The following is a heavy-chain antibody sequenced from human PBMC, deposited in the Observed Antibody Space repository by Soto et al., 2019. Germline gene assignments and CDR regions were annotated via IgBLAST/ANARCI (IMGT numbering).Heavy chain of an antibody. V-gene: IGHV1-18*04. J-gene: IGHJ6*02. CDR1: GYTLTSYG. Sequence: ASVKVSCKASGYTLTSYGISWVRQAPGQGLEWMGWISAYNGNTNYAQKLQGRVTMTTDTSTSTAYMELRSLRSDDTAVYYCARDGYCGGDCDYYGMDVWGQGTTIPVSS. CDR2: ISAYNGNT. CDR3: ARDGYCGGDCDYYGMDV. D-gene: IGHD2-21*02.